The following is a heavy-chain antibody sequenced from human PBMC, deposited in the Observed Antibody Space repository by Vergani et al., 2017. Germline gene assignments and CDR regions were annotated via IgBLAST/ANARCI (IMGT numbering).Heavy chain of an antibody. CDR3: ARATSYWYFDL. V-gene: IGHV3-30-3*01. Sequence: QVQLVESGGGVVQPGRSLRLSCAASGFTFSSYAMHWVRQAPGKGLEWVAVISYDGSNKYYADSVKGRFTISRDKSKNTLYLQMNSLRAEDTAVYYCARATSYWYFDLWGRGTLVTVSS. J-gene: IGHJ2*01. CDR2: ISYDGSNK. CDR1: GFTFSSYA.